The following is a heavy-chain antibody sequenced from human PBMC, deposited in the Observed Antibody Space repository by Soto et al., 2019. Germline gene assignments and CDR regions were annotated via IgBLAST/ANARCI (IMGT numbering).Heavy chain of an antibody. V-gene: IGHV1-69*12. CDR3: ASSAAGNYYYGMDV. CDR2: IIPIFGTT. CDR1: GGTFSRYG. Sequence: QVQLVQSGAEVKKPGSSVKVSCKASGGTFSRYGISWVRQAPGHGLEWMGGIIPIFGTTNYAQKIQGRVTITADESTSTAYMELSSLRSEDTAVYYCASSAAGNYYYGMDVWGQGTTVTVSS. J-gene: IGHJ6*02. D-gene: IGHD2-15*01.